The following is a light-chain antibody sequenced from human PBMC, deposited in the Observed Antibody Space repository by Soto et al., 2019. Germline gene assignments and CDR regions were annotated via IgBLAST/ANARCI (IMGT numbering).Light chain of an antibody. Sequence: DIQMTQSPSSLSASVGDRVTITCRASQSISSYLNWYQQKPGKAPKLLIYAASSLQSGVPSRFSGSGSGTDLIIPISSLQPEDFAVSYCQQYDFAPRTFGQGTKVDIK. V-gene: IGKV1-39*01. CDR1: QSISSY. CDR2: AAS. CDR3: QQYDFAPRT. J-gene: IGKJ1*01.